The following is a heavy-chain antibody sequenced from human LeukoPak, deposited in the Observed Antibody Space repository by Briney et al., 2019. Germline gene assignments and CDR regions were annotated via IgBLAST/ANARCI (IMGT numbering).Heavy chain of an antibody. J-gene: IGHJ5*02. CDR2: INTKSGGT. Sequence: GASVRVSCKTSGYSLTDYYIHWVRQAPGQGLEWMGWINTKSGGTSSARKFQGRVTMTRDPSITTVYMDMAWLTSDDTAIYFCARADFIDAGPYLIGPWGQGTLVTVSS. CDR3: ARADFIDAGPYLIGP. V-gene: IGHV1-2*02. D-gene: IGHD3-3*01. CDR1: GYSLTDYY.